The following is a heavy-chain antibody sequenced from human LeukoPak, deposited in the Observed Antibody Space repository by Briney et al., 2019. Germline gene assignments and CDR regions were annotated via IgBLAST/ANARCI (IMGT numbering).Heavy chain of an antibody. V-gene: IGHV3-30*02. D-gene: IGHD3-22*01. CDR3: AKFADDYYDSSGYYDDY. CDR2: IQYDGSNK. CDR1: GFTFNNYG. Sequence: GGSPRLSCAASGFTFNNYGMHWVRQAPGKGLEWVAFIQYDGSNKYYADSVKGRFTISRDNSKNTLYLQRNSLRTEDTAVYYCAKFADDYYDSSGYYDDYWGQGTLVTVSS. J-gene: IGHJ4*02.